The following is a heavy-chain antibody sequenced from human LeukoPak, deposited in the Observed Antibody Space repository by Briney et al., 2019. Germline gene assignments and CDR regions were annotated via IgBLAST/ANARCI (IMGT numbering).Heavy chain of an antibody. CDR2: IIPIFGTA. CDR3: ARGSREYYYDSSAKGGAFDI. J-gene: IGHJ3*02. CDR1: RGTFSSYG. V-gene: IGHV1-69*05. D-gene: IGHD3-22*01. Sequence: SVKVSCKASRGTFSSYGVSWVRQAPGLGLEWMGRIIPIFGTANYAQKFQGRVTITTDESTSTAYMELSSLRSEDTAVYYCARGSREYYYDSSAKGGAFDIWGQGTMVTVSS.